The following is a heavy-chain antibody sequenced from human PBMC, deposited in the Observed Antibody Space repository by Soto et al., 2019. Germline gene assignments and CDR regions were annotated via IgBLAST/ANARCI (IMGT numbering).Heavy chain of an antibody. CDR1: GGSISSNSW. CDR2: IYYSGST. CDR3: ARHRYSYGVYYFDY. V-gene: IGHV4-4*02. Sequence: PSETLSLTCAVFGGSISSNSWWSWIRQPPGKGLEWIGYIYYSGSTNYNPSLTSRVTISVDTSKNQFSLKLSSVTAADTAVYYCARHRYSYGVYYFDYWGQGTLVTVSS. D-gene: IGHD5-18*01. J-gene: IGHJ4*02.